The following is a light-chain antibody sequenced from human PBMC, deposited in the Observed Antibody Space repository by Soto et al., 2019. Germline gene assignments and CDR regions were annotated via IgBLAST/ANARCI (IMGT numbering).Light chain of an antibody. J-gene: IGKJ1*01. CDR1: QSISTY. CDR2: AAS. Sequence: DIQMTQYPSSLSASVGDRVTITCLASQSISTYLNWYQQKAGLAPKLLIYAASSLQSGVPSRFSGTGSWTDFALTLSSLQTGGFSTYNCQQNYSSPPAFGKGIKVDI. V-gene: IGKV1-39*01. CDR3: QQNYSSPPA.